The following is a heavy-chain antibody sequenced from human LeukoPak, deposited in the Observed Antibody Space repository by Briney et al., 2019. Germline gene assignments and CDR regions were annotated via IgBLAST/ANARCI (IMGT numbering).Heavy chain of an antibody. Sequence: GGSLRLSCAASGFTFSNYRINWVRQAPGKGREWVSAISGSSSDIYYADSVKGRFTISRDNAENSLYLQMNSVRAEDTAVYYCARDRGGNEGYGMDFWGQGTTVTVSS. CDR2: ISGSSSDI. CDR3: ARDRGGNEGYGMDF. J-gene: IGHJ6*02. D-gene: IGHD4-23*01. CDR1: GFTFSNYR. V-gene: IGHV3-21*01.